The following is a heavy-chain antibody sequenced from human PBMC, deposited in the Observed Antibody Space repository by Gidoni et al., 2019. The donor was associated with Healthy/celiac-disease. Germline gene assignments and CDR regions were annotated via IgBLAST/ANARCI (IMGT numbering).Heavy chain of an antibody. J-gene: IGHJ6*02. CDR2: IKSKTDGGTT. CDR1: GFTSSNAW. V-gene: IGHV3-15*01. Sequence: EVQLVESGVGLVKPGGSLRLPCAASGFTSSNAWMGWVRQAPGKGLEWVGRIKSKTDGGTTDYAAPVKGRFTISRDDSKNTLYLQMNSLKTEDTAVYYCTTDAYYYYYGMDVWGQGTTVTVSS. CDR3: TTDAYYYYYGMDV.